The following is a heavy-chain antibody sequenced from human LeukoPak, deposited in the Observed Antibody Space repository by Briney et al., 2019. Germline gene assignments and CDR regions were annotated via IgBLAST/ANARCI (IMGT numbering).Heavy chain of an antibody. J-gene: IGHJ6*02. Sequence: GGSLRLSCAASGFTFSGYAMSWVRQAPGRGLEWVSAISGSGGSTDYADPGKGRFTNSRDNTKNTLYLQMNSLKAEDKAVYYCAKSPYYYYGIDVWGQGTTVTVSS. V-gene: IGHV3-23*01. CDR2: ISGSGGST. CDR3: AKSPYYYYGIDV. CDR1: GFTFSGYA.